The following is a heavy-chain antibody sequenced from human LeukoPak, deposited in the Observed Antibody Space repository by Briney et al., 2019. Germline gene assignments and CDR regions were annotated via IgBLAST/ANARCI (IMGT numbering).Heavy chain of an antibody. CDR1: GFTFSDYY. Sequence: PGGSLRLSCAASGFTFSDYYMSWIRQAPGKGLEWVANIKQDGSEKYYVDSVKGRFTISRDDAKNSLYLQMNSLRAEDTAVYYCARDNYYGSSGYLDYWGQETLVTVSS. D-gene: IGHD3-22*01. CDR3: ARDNYYGSSGYLDY. J-gene: IGHJ4*02. V-gene: IGHV3-7*01. CDR2: IKQDGSEK.